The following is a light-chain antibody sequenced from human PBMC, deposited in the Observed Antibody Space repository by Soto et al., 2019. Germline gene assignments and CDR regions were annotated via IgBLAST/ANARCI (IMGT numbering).Light chain of an antibody. CDR3: QQYGSSPSRT. V-gene: IGKV3-20*01. CDR2: GAS. CDR1: QNVSSSE. J-gene: IGKJ1*01. Sequence: TALTQSPGTRSLSPGERATLSCRASQNVSSSELAWYQQKPGQAPRLVIYGASSRATGIPDRFSGSGSGTDFTLTISRVETEDFAVYYCQQYGSSPSRTFGQGTKVDIK.